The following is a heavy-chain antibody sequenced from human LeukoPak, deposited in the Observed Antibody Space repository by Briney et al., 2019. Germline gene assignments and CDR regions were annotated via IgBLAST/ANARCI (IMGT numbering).Heavy chain of an antibody. V-gene: IGHV5-51*01. CDR2: IYPGDSDT. CDR3: ARGGAAAEDYFDY. J-gene: IGHJ4*02. CDR1: GYNFTNYW. Sequence: GESLRISCQGSGYNFTNYWIGWVRQMPGKGLDWMGIIYPGDSDTRYSPSFQGQVTISADKSISTAYLQWSGLKASDTSMYYCARGGAAAEDYFDYWGQGTLVTVSS. D-gene: IGHD6-13*01.